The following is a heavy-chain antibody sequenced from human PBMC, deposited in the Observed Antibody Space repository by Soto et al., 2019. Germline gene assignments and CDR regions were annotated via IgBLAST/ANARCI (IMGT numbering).Heavy chain of an antibody. D-gene: IGHD1-26*01. CDR1: GGSISSGGYY. CDR2: IYYSGST. J-gene: IGHJ1*01. V-gene: IGHV4-31*03. Sequence: QVQLQESGPGLVKPSQTLSLTCTVSGGSISSGGYYWSWIRQHPGKGLEWIGYIYYSGSTYYNPSLKSRVTISVDTSKNQLSLNLSSVTAADTAVYYCARSARVASTGDFQHWGQGTLVTVSS. CDR3: ARSARVASTGDFQH.